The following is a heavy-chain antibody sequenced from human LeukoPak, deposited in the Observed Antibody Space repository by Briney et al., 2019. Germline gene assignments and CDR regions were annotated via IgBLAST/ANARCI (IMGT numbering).Heavy chain of an antibody. D-gene: IGHD3-10*01. Sequence: GGSLRLSCAASGFTFSSYWMSWVRQAPGKGLEWVVNIKQDGSEKYYVDSVKGRFTISRDNAKNSLYLQMNSLRAEDTAVYYCARENYYGSVSYCFDYWGQGTLVTVSS. J-gene: IGHJ4*02. CDR2: IKQDGSEK. CDR1: GFTFSSYW. CDR3: ARENYYGSVSYCFDY. V-gene: IGHV3-7*03.